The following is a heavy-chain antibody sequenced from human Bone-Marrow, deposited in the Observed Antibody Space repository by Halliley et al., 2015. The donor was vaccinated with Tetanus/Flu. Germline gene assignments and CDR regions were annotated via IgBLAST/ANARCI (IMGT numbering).Heavy chain of an antibody. CDR2: FYYSGST. J-gene: IGHJ6*02. CDR1: GGSLSSGTYD. CDR3: ARGLIMVV. Sequence: TLSLTCTVSGGSLSSGTYDWGWIRQPPGKGLEWIGTFYYSGSTYYNPSLRSRVTIFVDTSKNQFSLKLSSVTAADRAVYYCARGLIMVVWGQGTTVTVSS. V-gene: IGHV4-39*01.